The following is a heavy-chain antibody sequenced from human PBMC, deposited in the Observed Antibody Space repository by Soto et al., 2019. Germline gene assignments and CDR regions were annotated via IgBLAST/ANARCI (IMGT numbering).Heavy chain of an antibody. CDR2: IYYSGST. D-gene: IGHD2-15*01. CDR1: GGSISSGGYY. CDR3: ARGRGIVVVVAANPAFDI. J-gene: IGHJ3*02. Sequence: QVQLQESGPGLVKPSQTLSLTCTVSGGSISSGGYYWSWIRQHPGKGLEWIGYIYYSGSTYYNPSLKRRVTISVDTSKNQFSLKLSSVTAADTAVYYCARGRGIVVVVAANPAFDIWGQGTMDTVSS. V-gene: IGHV4-31*03.